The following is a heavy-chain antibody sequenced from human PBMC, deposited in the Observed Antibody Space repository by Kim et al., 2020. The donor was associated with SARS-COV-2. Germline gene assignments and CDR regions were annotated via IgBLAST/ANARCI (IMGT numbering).Heavy chain of an antibody. CDR1: GISISSYN. D-gene: IGHD1-26*01. Sequence: SETLSLTCSVSGISISSYNWSWIRQPPGKGLEWIGYIYYTGSANYNPSLRSRVTISVDTSKNQFSLKLSSVTAADTAVYYCAGTARGANFDYWGRGALVT. V-gene: IGHV4-59*08. J-gene: IGHJ4*02. CDR3: AGTARGANFDY. CDR2: IYYTGSA.